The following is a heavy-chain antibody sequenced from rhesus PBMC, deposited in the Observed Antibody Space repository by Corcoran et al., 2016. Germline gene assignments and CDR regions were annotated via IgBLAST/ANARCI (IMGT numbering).Heavy chain of an antibody. J-gene: IGHJ4*01. CDR3: ARKGGYSDYFDY. CDR2: ISGSGGST. D-gene: IGHD5-42*01. V-gene: IGHV4-165*01. CDR1: GGSFSGYY. Sequence: QVQLQESGPGLVKPSETLSLTCAVSGGSFSGYYWGWIRQPTGKGLEWIGYISGSGGSTDYNPALKSRVTISTDTSKNQFSLKLSSVTAADTAVYYCARKGGYSDYFDYWGQGVLVTVSS.